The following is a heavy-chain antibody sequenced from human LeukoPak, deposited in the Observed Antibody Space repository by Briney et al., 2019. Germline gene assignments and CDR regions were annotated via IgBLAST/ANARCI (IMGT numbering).Heavy chain of an antibody. V-gene: IGHV4-38-2*02. CDR1: GYSISSGYY. Sequence: SGTLSLTCTVSGYSISSGYYWGWIRQPPGKGLEWIGSIYYSGSTYYNPSLKSRVTISVDTSKNQFSLKLSSVTAADTAVYYCVRGEMANFDYWGQGTLVTVSS. CDR2: IYYSGST. CDR3: VRGEMANFDY. D-gene: IGHD5-24*01. J-gene: IGHJ4*02.